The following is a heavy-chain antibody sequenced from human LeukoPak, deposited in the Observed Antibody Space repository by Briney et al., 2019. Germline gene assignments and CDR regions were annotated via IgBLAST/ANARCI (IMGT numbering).Heavy chain of an antibody. CDR2: IFHTGTT. V-gene: IGHV4-4*02. CDR1: GGSTSSSNW. Sequence: PSETLSLTCAVSGGSTSSSNWWSWVRQPPGQGLEWIGRIFHTGTTDYKTSLKGRVTISVDKSKNQFSLKLTSVTAADTAVYYCARLTPTTLSLYYYYMDVWGKGTTVTVSS. CDR3: ARLTPTTLSLYYYYMDV. D-gene: IGHD2/OR15-2a*01. J-gene: IGHJ6*03.